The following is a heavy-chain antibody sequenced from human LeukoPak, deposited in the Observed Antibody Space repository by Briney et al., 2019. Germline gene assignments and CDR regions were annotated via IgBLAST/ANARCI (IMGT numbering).Heavy chain of an antibody. V-gene: IGHV4-34*01. J-gene: IGHJ4*02. Sequence: PSETLSLTCAVDGGSFSPYYCGWIRQPPGKGLEWIGEINHSGSTNYNPSLKSRVTISVDTSKNQFSLKLSSVTAADTAVYYCASGRIVGATTREGVDYWGQGTLVTVSS. CDR2: INHSGST. CDR1: GGSFSPYY. CDR3: ASGRIVGATTREGVDY. D-gene: IGHD1-26*01.